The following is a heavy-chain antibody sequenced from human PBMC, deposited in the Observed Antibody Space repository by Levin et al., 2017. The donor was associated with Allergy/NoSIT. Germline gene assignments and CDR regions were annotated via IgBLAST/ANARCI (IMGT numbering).Heavy chain of an antibody. V-gene: IGHV3-53*01. D-gene: IGHD6-19*01. J-gene: IGHJ4*02. Sequence: PGGSLRLSCAASGFTVSSNYMSWVRQAPGKGLEWVSVIYSGGSTYYADSVKGRFTISRDNSKNTLYLQMNSLRAEDTAVYYCARVGPTQGLATGSDYWGQGTLVTVSS. CDR2: IYSGGST. CDR3: ARVGPTQGLATGSDY. CDR1: GFTVSSNY.